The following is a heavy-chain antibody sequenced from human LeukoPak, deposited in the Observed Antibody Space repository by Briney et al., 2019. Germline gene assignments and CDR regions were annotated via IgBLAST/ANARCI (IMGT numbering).Heavy chain of an antibody. J-gene: IGHJ3*02. V-gene: IGHV3-23*01. CDR2: ISGSGGST. CDR1: GFTFSSYA. Sequence: GGSLRLSCAASGFTFSSYALSWVRQAPGKGLEWVSAISGSGGSTYYADSVKGRFTISRDNSKNTLYLQMNSLRAEDTAVYYCARGRIAALDAFDIWGQGTMVTVSS. D-gene: IGHD6-6*01. CDR3: ARGRIAALDAFDI.